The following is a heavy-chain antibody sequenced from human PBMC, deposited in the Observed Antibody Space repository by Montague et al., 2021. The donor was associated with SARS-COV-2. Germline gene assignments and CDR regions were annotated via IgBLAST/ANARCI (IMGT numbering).Heavy chain of an antibody. CDR3: ARTSRGSRYFYGVDV. CDR1: GDSISDYY. D-gene: IGHD3-10*01. J-gene: IGHJ6*02. V-gene: IGHV4-59*01. CDR2: IFRSGAT. Sequence: SETLSLTCTVSGDSISDYYWSWIRQPPGMGLEWIGYIFRSGATNYNPPLKSRVIISPDTSKSQFSLRLSSVTAADTAIYYCARTSRGSRYFYGVDVWGQGTTVTVSS.